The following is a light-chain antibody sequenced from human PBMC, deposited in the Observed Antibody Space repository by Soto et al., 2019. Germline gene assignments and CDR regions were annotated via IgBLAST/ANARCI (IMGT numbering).Light chain of an antibody. CDR2: VAS. Sequence: DLQMTQSPSSLSASVGDRVTITCRASQSIGTYLNWYQQKPAKAPKLLIFVASSLQIGVPSRFRGSGSGTDFTLTISGLQPEDFATYYCQQSYSALPLTFGGGTKVEMK. CDR3: QQSYSALPLT. CDR1: QSIGTY. V-gene: IGKV1-39*01. J-gene: IGKJ4*01.